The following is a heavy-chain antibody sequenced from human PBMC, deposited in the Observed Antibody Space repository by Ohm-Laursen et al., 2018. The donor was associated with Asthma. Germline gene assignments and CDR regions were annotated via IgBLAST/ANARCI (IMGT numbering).Heavy chain of an antibody. J-gene: IGHJ4*02. V-gene: IGHV1-18*01. Sequence: ATVKISCKSSGYIFANYGISWVRQAPGQGLEWIGWISAYSGDTKYVEKMEGRVTMTTDTSTSTAYMELRGLRSDDTAVYYCARVLSYYDHSSYYDRIDYWGQGSLVTVSS. CDR3: ARVLSYYDHSSYYDRIDY. CDR1: GYIFANYG. CDR2: ISAYSGDT. D-gene: IGHD3-22*01.